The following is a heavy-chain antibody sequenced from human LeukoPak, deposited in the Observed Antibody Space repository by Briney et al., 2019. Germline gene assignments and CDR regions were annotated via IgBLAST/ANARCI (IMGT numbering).Heavy chain of an antibody. D-gene: IGHD2-15*01. J-gene: IGHJ5*02. V-gene: IGHV3-74*01. CDR1: GFTFSNYW. CDR3: ARAKGGYCSGGSCYPIWFDP. CDR2: INTDGSST. Sequence: GGSLRLSCAVSGFTFSNYWMHWVRQVPGKGLVWVSRINTDGSSTSYADSVKGRFTISRDNAKNTLYLQMNSLRAEDTAVYYCARAKGGYCSGGSCYPIWFDPWGQGTLVTVSS.